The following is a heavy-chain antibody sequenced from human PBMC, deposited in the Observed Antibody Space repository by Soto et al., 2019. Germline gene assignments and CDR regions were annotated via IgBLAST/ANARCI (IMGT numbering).Heavy chain of an antibody. J-gene: IGHJ6*02. D-gene: IGHD2-2*01. CDR2: VIPRFGTT. V-gene: IGHV1-69*01. CDR3: ARARIVAVSGRTGGYYYYAMDL. Sequence: QVQLEQSGAEVKRPGSSVKVSCRASGGTFTSYSINWVRRAPGQGPEWMGAVIPRFGTTTYGQRFEGRVTVTADASTSTVFMEMSGLRSEDTAVYFCARARIVAVSGRTGGYYYYAMDLWGQGTAVIVSS. CDR1: GGTFTSYS.